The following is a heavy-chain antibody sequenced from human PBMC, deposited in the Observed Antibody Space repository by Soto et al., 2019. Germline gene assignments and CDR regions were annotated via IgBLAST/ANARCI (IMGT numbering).Heavy chain of an antibody. CDR3: AKDLRAAAGNYYYYYGMDV. J-gene: IGHJ6*02. V-gene: IGHV3-43*01. CDR2: ISWDGGST. Sequence: PGGSLRLSCAASGFTFDDYTMHWVRQAPGKGLEWVSLISWDGGSTYYADSVKGRFTISRDNSKNSLYLQMNSLRTEDTALYYCAKDLRAAAGNYYYYYGMDVWGQGTTVTVSS. D-gene: IGHD6-13*01. CDR1: GFTFDDYT.